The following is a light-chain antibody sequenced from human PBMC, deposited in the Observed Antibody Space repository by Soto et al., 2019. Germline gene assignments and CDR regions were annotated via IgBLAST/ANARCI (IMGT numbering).Light chain of an antibody. CDR2: KAS. Sequence: EIQMTQSPSTLSASVGDRVTITCRASQSISSWLAWYQQKPGKAPKLLIYKASNLESGFPSRFSGSGSGTEFTLTISSLQPDDFTIYYCQQYDTYTTFGQGTTVEIK. CDR1: QSISSW. CDR3: QQYDTYTT. V-gene: IGKV1-5*03. J-gene: IGKJ1*01.